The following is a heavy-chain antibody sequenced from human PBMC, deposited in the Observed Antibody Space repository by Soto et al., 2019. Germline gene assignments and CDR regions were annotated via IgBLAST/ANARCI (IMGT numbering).Heavy chain of an antibody. Sequence: PGGSLRLSCAASGFTFSSYGMHWVRQAPGKGLEWVAVIWYDGSNKYYADSVKGRFTISRDNSKNTLYLQMNSLRAEDTAVYYCARDPQEYGDYAYYFDYWGQGTLVTVSS. V-gene: IGHV3-33*01. CDR1: GFTFSSYG. D-gene: IGHD4-17*01. J-gene: IGHJ4*02. CDR3: ARDPQEYGDYAYYFDY. CDR2: IWYDGSNK.